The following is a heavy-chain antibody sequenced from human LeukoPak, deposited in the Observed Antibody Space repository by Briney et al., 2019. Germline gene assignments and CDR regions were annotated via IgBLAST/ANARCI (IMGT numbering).Heavy chain of an antibody. J-gene: IGHJ4*02. CDR2: IYYSGIT. V-gene: IGHV4-39*01. D-gene: IGHD3-22*01. CDR1: GGSISSSSYY. CDR3: ARSYYYDSSLLFDY. Sequence: PSETLSLACTVSGGSISSSSYYWGWIRRPPGKGLEWIGSIYYSGITYYNPSLKSRVTISVDTSKNQFSLKLSSVTAADTAVYYCARSYYYDSSLLFDYWGQGTLVTVSS.